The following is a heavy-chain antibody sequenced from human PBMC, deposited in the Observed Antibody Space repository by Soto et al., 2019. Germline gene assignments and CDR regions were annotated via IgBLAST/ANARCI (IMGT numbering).Heavy chain of an antibody. CDR2: ISAYNGNT. D-gene: IGHD2-2*01. CDR1: GYTFTSYG. CDR3: ASGIVVVPAAHMAEAYYYYMDV. J-gene: IGHJ6*03. V-gene: IGHV1-18*01. Sequence: QVQLVQSGAEVKKPGASVKVSCKASGYTFTSYGISWVRQAPGQGLEWMGWISAYNGNTNYAQKLQGRVTMTTDTSTSTAYMELRSLRSDDTAVYYCASGIVVVPAAHMAEAYYYYMDVGGKGTTVTVSS.